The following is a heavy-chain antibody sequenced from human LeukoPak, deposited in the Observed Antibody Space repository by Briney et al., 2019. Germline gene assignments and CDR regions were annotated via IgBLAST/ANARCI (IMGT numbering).Heavy chain of an antibody. D-gene: IGHD3-22*01. CDR3: AKEIYYDSTGPQY. CDR1: GLTFGSFG. Sequence: PGGSLRLSCAASGLTFGSFGMSWVRQAPGKGLEWVSAISGSGGSTYYADSVKGRFTISRDNSKNTLYLQMNSLRAEDTAVYHCAKEIYYDSTGPQYWGQGTLVTVSS. CDR2: ISGSGGST. V-gene: IGHV3-23*01. J-gene: IGHJ4*02.